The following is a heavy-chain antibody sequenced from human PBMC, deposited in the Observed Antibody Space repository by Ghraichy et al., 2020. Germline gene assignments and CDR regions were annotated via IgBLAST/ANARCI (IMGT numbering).Heavy chain of an antibody. CDR3: ARQKDYYDSSGYYRGNWFDP. CDR2: IYYSGST. CDR1: GGSINNYY. D-gene: IGHD3-22*01. Sequence: GSLRLSCTVSGGSINNYYWNWIRQPPGKGLEWIGYIYYSGSTNYNPSLKSRVTISIDASKNQFSLNLSSVTAADTAVYYCARQKDYYDSSGYYRGNWFDPWGQGTLVTVSS. J-gene: IGHJ5*02. V-gene: IGHV4-59*01.